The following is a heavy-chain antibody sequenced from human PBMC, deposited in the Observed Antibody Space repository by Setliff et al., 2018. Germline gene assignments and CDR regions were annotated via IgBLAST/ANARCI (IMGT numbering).Heavy chain of an antibody. CDR2: INPSSGAT. J-gene: IGHJ4*02. D-gene: IGHD2-15*01. CDR1: GYTFTGYY. Sequence: ASVKVSCKASGYTFTGYYMYWVRQAPGQGLEWMGRINPSSGATIYAQKFQGRVTMTSDTSISTAYMELGRLRSDDTAVYYCARDLVGYCSGGSCYDWDYWGQGTLVTVSS. V-gene: IGHV1-2*06. CDR3: ARDLVGYCSGGSCYDWDY.